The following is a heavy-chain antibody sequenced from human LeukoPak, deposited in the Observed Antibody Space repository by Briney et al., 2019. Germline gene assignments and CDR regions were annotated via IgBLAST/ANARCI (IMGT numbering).Heavy chain of an antibody. CDR3: ARLFLGIQLWEDAFDI. D-gene: IGHD5-18*01. CDR2: IWYGGSNK. V-gene: IGHV3-33*08. J-gene: IGHJ3*02. Sequence: GGSLRLSCAASGFTFSSYGMHWVRQAPGKGLEWVAVIWYGGSNKYYADSVKGRFTISRDNSKNTLYLQMNSLRAEDTAVYYCARLFLGIQLWEDAFDIWGQGTMVTVSS. CDR1: GFTFSSYG.